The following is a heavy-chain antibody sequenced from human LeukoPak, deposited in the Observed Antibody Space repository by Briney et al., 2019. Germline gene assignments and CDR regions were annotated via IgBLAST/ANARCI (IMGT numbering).Heavy chain of an antibody. CDR1: GGSISSGGYY. V-gene: IGHV4-31*03. J-gene: IGHJ3*02. Sequence: SQTLSLTCTVSGGSISSGGYYWSWIRQHPGKGLEWIGYIYYSGSTYYNPSLKSRVTISVDTSKNQFSLKLSSVTAADTAVYYCARAPKEQYQLLYGGAFDIWGQGTWSPSLQ. D-gene: IGHD2-2*02. CDR3: ARAPKEQYQLLYGGAFDI. CDR2: IYYSGST.